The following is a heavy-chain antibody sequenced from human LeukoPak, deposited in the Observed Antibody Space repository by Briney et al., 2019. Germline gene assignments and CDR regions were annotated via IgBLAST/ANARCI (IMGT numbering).Heavy chain of an antibody. Sequence: GGSLRLSCAASGFTFSSYAMSWVRQAPGKGLEWVSAISGSGGSTYYADSVKGRSTISRDNSKNTLYLQMNSLRAEDTAVYYCAKFLRYFDWPNDAFDIWGQGTMVTVSS. CDR3: AKFLRYFDWPNDAFDI. CDR1: GFTFSSYA. J-gene: IGHJ3*02. D-gene: IGHD3-9*01. CDR2: ISGSGGST. V-gene: IGHV3-23*01.